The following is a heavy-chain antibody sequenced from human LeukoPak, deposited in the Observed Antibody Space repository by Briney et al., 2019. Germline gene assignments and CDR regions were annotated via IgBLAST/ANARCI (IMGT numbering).Heavy chain of an antibody. J-gene: IGHJ2*01. D-gene: IGHD5-18*01. CDR2: ISANNGNT. CDR3: ARLDTAMVYWYFDL. V-gene: IGHV1-18*01. Sequence: ASVKVSCKASGYTFSSYGISWVLQAPGQGLEWMGWISANNGNTNHAQKLQGRVTMTTDTSTSTAYMELRSLRSDDTAVYYCARLDTAMVYWYFDLWGRGTLVTVSS. CDR1: GYTFSSYG.